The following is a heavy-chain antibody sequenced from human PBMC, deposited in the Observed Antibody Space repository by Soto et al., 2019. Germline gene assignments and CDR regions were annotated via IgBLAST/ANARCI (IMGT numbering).Heavy chain of an antibody. V-gene: IGHV4-34*01. CDR1: GGSFSGYY. CDR3: AREDYYNWFDP. D-gene: IGHD2-21*01. Sequence: PSETLSLTCAVYGGSFSGYYWSWIRQPPGKGLEWIGEINHSGSTNYNPSLKSRVTISVDTSKNQFSLKLSSVTAADTAVYYCAREDYYNWFDPWGQGTLVTVSS. J-gene: IGHJ5*02. CDR2: INHSGST.